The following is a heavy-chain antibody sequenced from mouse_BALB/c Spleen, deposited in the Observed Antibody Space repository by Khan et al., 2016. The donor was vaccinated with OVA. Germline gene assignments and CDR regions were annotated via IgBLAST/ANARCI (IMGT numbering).Heavy chain of an antibody. CDR1: GFTFSNYW. Sequence: EVKLEESGGGLVQPGGSMKLSCVASGFTFSNYWMNWVRQSPEKGLEWVAEISLKSDDYVTHYAVSVKGRLTISRDDYKSSFYLQMNNLRAKDTGIYYCWILLWGQGTTLTVSS. V-gene: IGHV6-6*02. CDR2: ISLKSDDYVT. J-gene: IGHJ2*01. CDR3: WILL.